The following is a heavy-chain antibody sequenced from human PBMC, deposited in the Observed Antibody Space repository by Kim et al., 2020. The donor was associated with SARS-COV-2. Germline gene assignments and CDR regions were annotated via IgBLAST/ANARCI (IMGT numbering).Heavy chain of an antibody. V-gene: IGHV7-4-1*02. CDR1: GYTFTSYA. CDR3: ARDYRMVRGVNNWFDP. D-gene: IGHD3-10*01. CDR2: INTNTGNP. Sequence: ASVKVSCKASGYTFTSYAMNWVRQAPGQGLEWMGWINTNTGNPTYAQGFTGRFVFSLDTSVSTAYLQISSLKAEDTAVYYCARDYRMVRGVNNWFDPWGQGTLVTVSS. J-gene: IGHJ5*02.